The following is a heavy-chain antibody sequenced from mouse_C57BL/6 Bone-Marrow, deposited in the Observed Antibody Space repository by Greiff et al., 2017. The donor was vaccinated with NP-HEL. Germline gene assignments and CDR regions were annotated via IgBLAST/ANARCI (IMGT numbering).Heavy chain of an antibody. CDR3: ARIYYYGGFDY. J-gene: IGHJ2*01. Sequence: QVHVKQSGAELARPGASVKLSCKASGYTFTSYGISWVKQRTGQGLEWIGEIYPRSGNTYYNEKFKGKATLTADKSSSTAYMELRSLTSEDSAVYFCARIYYYGGFDYWGQGTTLTVSS. CDR2: IYPRSGNT. D-gene: IGHD1-1*01. V-gene: IGHV1-81*01. CDR1: GYTFTSYG.